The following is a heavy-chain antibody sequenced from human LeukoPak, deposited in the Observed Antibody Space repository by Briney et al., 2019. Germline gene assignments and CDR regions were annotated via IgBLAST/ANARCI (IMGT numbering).Heavy chain of an antibody. Sequence: SETLSLTCTVSGGSIRSNYWSWIRQPPGKGLEWIGCISDSGNTNYIPSLKSRVSISVDSSKNQLSLRLSSVTAADTAVYYCARSPLAFYDSSGYPRVWFDPWGQGTLVTVSS. V-gene: IGHV4-59*12. J-gene: IGHJ5*02. CDR1: GGSIRSNY. CDR2: ISDSGNT. CDR3: ARSPLAFYDSSGYPRVWFDP. D-gene: IGHD3-22*01.